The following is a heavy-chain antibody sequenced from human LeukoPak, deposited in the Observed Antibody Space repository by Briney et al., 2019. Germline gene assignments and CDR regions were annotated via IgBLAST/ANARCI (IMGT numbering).Heavy chain of an antibody. CDR1: GFTFSSYA. V-gene: IGHV3-23*01. CDR2: ISGSGGST. D-gene: IGHD3-10*01. J-gene: IGHJ4*02. Sequence: TGGSLRLSCAASGFTFSSYAMSWVRQAPGKGLEWVSAISGSGGSTYYADSVKGRFTISRDNSKNTLYLQMNSLRAEDTAVYYCAKVAITMVRGVISPIDYWGQGNLVTVSS. CDR3: AKVAITMVRGVISPIDY.